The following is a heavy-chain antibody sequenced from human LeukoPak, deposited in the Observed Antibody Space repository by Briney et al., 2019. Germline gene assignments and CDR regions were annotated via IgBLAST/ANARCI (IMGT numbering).Heavy chain of an antibody. CDR1: GGTFSSYA. CDR2: IIPIFGTA. Sequence: ASVKVSCTASGGTFSSYASSWVRQAPGQGLEWMGGIIPIFGTANYAQKFQGRVTITADKSTSTAYMALSSLRSEDTAVYYCARGLWFGEFAFDYWGQGTLATVSS. CDR3: ARGLWFGEFAFDY. D-gene: IGHD3-10*01. J-gene: IGHJ4*02. V-gene: IGHV1-69*06.